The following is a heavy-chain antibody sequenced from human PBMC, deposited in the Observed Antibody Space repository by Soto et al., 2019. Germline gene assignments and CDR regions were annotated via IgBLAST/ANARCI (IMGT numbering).Heavy chain of an antibody. J-gene: IGHJ4*02. D-gene: IGHD1-1*01. CDR1: GFSLSTSGVG. V-gene: IGHV2-5*02. CDR2: IYWDDDK. CDR3: AHRAATTDSYSFDY. Sequence: QITLKESGPTLVRPSQTLTLTCTFSGFSLSTSGVGVDWIRPPPGKALEWLALIYWDDDKRYRPSLKSRLTITKDTSKNQVVLTLTNVDPVDTATYYCAHRAATTDSYSFDYLCQGTLITVSS.